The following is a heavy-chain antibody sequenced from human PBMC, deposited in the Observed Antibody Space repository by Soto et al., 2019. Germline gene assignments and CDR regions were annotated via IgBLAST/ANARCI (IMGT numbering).Heavy chain of an antibody. Sequence: QVQLQQWGAGLLKPSETLSLTCAVYGGSFSGYFWSWIRQPPGKGLEWIGEINHSGSTNYNPSLKSRVTISVDTSKNQFSLKLSSVTAADPAVYYCARGHYCSSTSCSRNEFDYWGQGTLVTVSS. CDR1: GGSFSGYF. V-gene: IGHV4-34*01. CDR2: INHSGST. D-gene: IGHD2-2*01. J-gene: IGHJ4*02. CDR3: ARGHYCSSTSCSRNEFDY.